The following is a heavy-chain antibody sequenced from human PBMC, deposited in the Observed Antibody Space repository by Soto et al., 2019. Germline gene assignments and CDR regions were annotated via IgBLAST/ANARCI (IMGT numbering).Heavy chain of an antibody. D-gene: IGHD2-2*02. CDR1: GGTFSSYA. V-gene: IGHV1-69*06. J-gene: IGHJ6*02. Sequence: GASVKVSCKASGGTFSSYAISWVRQAPGQGLEWMGGIIPIFGTANYAQKFQGRVTITADKSTSTAYMELSSLRSEDTAVYYCASGAVVPAAISGAGIGYYYYGMDVWGQGTTVTVSS. CDR3: ASGAVVPAAISGAGIGYYYYGMDV. CDR2: IIPIFGTA.